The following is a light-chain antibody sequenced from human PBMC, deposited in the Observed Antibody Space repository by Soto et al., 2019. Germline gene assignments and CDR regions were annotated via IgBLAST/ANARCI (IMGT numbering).Light chain of an antibody. V-gene: IGKV3-20*01. J-gene: IGKJ4*01. CDR2: GTS. CDR1: QSVSNNH. CDR3: EYYGTSIT. Sequence: EIVMTQSPATLSVSPGERATLSCRASQSVSNNHLAWYQQKPGQAPRLLIHGTSNRATGIPDRFSGSGSGTDFTLTFSRLEPEDFAVYYCEYYGTSITLGGGTKVDIK.